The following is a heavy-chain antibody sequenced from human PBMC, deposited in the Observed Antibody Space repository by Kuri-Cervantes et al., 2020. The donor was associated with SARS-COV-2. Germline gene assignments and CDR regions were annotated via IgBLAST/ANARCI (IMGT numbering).Heavy chain of an antibody. CDR2: INHSGST. J-gene: IGHJ5*02. V-gene: IGHV4-34*01. CDR3: ARGFDP. Sequence: GSLRLSCAVYGGSFSGYYWSWIRQPPGKGLEWIGEINHSGSTNYNPSLKSRVTISVDTSKNQFSLKLSSVTAADTGVYYCARGFDPWGQGTLVTVSS. CDR1: GGSFSGYY.